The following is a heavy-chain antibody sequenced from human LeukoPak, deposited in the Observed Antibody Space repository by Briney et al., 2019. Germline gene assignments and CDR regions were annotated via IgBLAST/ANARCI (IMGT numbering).Heavy chain of an antibody. V-gene: IGHV1-18*01. Sequence: AASVKFSCKASGYTFTNYGITWMRQAPGQGLEWMGWINTYNGNTNYAQKLQGRVTITTDTSTSTAYMELRSLRSDDTAVFYCARDLVDGVGAPGAYWGQGALVTVSS. CDR2: INTYNGNT. D-gene: IGHD1-26*01. J-gene: IGHJ4*02. CDR3: ARDLVDGVGAPGAY. CDR1: GYTFTNYG.